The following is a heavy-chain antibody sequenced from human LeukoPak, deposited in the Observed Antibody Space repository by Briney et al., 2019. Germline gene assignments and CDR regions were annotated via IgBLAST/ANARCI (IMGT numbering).Heavy chain of an antibody. V-gene: IGHV3-9*01. CDR3: AKDKGAIAAEDAFDI. D-gene: IGHD6-13*01. CDR2: ISWNSGSI. CDR1: GFTFDDYA. J-gene: IGHJ3*02. Sequence: GGSLRLSCAASGFTFDDYAMHWVRHAPGKGLEWVSGISWNSGSIGYADSVKGRFTISRDNAKNSLYLQMNSLRAEGTALYYCAKDKGAIAAEDAFDIWGQGTMVTVSS.